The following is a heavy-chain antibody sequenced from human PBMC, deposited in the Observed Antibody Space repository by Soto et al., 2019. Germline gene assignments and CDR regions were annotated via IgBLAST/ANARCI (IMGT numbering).Heavy chain of an antibody. CDR2: ISYDGSNK. Sequence: GGALRLSCAPSVFTFSSYSLNWVRQAPSKGLEWVAVISYDGSNKYYADSVKGRFTISRDNSKNTLYLQMNSLRAEDTAVYYCAKDRPSGSRPYYYGMDVWGQGTTVTVSS. D-gene: IGHD1-26*01. CDR1: VFTFSSYS. V-gene: IGHV3-30*18. CDR3: AKDRPSGSRPYYYGMDV. J-gene: IGHJ6*02.